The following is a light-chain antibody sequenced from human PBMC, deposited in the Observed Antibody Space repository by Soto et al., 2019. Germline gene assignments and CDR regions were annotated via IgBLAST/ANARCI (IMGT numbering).Light chain of an antibody. CDR2: DVS. J-gene: IGLJ2*01. V-gene: IGLV2-14*01. CDR1: SSDVGGYNY. CDR3: SSYKSSSTLEV. Sequence: QSVLTQPASVSGSPGQSITISCTGTSSDVGGYNYVSWYQQHPGKAPKLMIYDVSNRPSGVSNRLSGSKSGNTASLTISGLQADDEADDYCSSYKSSSTLEVFGGGTKLTVL.